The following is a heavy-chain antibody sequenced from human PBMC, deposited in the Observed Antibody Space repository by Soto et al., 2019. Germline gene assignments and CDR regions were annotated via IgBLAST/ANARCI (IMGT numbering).Heavy chain of an antibody. J-gene: IGHJ3*01. CDR1: GFTFSDHV. CDR3: AKDREDHNSGWDAFDL. CDR2: IGGGGHDT. V-gene: IGHV3-23*01. Sequence: EVQLLESGGGLVQPGGSLRLSCAASGFTFSDHVMTWLRQSPGKGLDWVSSIGGGGHDTFSPSSVKGPFTISGDDSKNTMYLQMNNLRVEDTALYFCAKDREDHNSGWDAFDLWGQGTVVTVSS. D-gene: IGHD1-20*01.